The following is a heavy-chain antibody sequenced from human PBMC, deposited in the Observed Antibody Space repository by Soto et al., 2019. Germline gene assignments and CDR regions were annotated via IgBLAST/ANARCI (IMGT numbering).Heavy chain of an antibody. D-gene: IGHD5-18*01. Sequence: GGSLRLSCAASGFTVSSNYMSWVRQAPGKGLEWVSVIYSGGSTYYADSVKGRFTISRDNSKNTLYLQMNSLRAEDTAVYYCASSVDTAMVTPETWGQGTLVTVSS. CDR3: ASSVDTAMVTPET. CDR1: GFTVSSNY. V-gene: IGHV3-66*01. CDR2: IYSGGST. J-gene: IGHJ5*02.